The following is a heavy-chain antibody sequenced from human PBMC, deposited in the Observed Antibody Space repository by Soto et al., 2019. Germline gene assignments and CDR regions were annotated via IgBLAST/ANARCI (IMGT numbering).Heavy chain of an antibody. Sequence: QVQLVESGGGVVQPGRSLRLSCAASGFTFSSYAMHWVRQAPGKGLEWVAVISYDGSNKYYADSVKGRFTISRDNSKNTLYLQMNSLRAEDTAVYYCARDQAYYDSSGSPLGNAFDIWGQGTMVTVSS. CDR3: ARDQAYYDSSGSPLGNAFDI. J-gene: IGHJ3*02. CDR1: GFTFSSYA. V-gene: IGHV3-30-3*01. D-gene: IGHD3-22*01. CDR2: ISYDGSNK.